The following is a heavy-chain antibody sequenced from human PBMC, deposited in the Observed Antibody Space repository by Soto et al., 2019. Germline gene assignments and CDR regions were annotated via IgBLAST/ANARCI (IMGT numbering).Heavy chain of an antibody. CDR3: AKQRRLTGTTFVFMDY. Sequence: GGSLRLSCAASGLTFRSYGMSWVRQAPGKGLEWISAISGTGDNTNYADSVQGRFTISRDNSKNRLYLQMNSLRAEDTAIYYCAKQRRLTGTTFVFMDYWGQGTQVTVSS. V-gene: IGHV3-23*01. D-gene: IGHD1-7*01. J-gene: IGHJ4*02. CDR1: GLTFRSYG. CDR2: ISGTGDNT.